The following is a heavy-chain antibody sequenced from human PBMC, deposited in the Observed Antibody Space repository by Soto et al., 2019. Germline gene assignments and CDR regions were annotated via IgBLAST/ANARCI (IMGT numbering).Heavy chain of an antibody. CDR3: ARGIGRRFLEWLLDN. V-gene: IGHV1-69*13. CDR2: IIPIFGTA. CDR1: GGTFSSYA. D-gene: IGHD3-3*01. J-gene: IGHJ4*02. Sequence: SVKVSCKASGGTFSSYAISWVRQAPGQGLEWMGGIIPIFGTANYAQKLQGRVTITADESTSTAYMELSSLRSEDTAVYYCARGIGRRFLEWLLDNWGQGTLVTVS.